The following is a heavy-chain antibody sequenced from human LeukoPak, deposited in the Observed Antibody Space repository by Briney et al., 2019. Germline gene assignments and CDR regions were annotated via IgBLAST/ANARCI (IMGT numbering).Heavy chain of an antibody. CDR3: AREQAYYGSGSYAFDP. V-gene: IGHV4-34*01. CDR2: INHSGST. CDR1: GGSFSDYY. Sequence: PSETLSLTCGVYGGSFSDYYWTWIRQPPGKGLEWIGEINHSGSTNYNPSLKSRVTISVDTSKNQFSLKLSSVTAADTAVYYCAREQAYYGSGSYAFDPWGQGTLVTVSS. D-gene: IGHD3-10*01. J-gene: IGHJ5*02.